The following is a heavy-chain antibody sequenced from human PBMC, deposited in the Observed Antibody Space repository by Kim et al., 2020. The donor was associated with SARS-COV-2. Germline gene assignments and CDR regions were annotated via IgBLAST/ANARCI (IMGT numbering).Heavy chain of an antibody. CDR3: ARRRELLGAFDI. J-gene: IGHJ3*02. Sequence: NYNPSLKSRVTISVYTSKNQLSRKLSSVTAADTAVYYCARRRELLGAFDIWGQGTMVTVSS. V-gene: IGHV4-34*01. D-gene: IGHD1-26*01.